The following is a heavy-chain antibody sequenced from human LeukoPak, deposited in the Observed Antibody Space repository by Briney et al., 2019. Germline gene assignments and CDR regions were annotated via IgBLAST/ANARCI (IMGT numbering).Heavy chain of an antibody. CDR3: ARSVATIVPFDY. V-gene: IGHV3-30*04. Sequence: GRSLRLSCAASGFTFSSYAMHWVRQAPGKGLEWVAVISYDGSNKYYADSVKGRFTISRDNSKNTLYLQMNSLRAEDTAVYYCARSVATIVPFDYWGQGTLVTVSS. D-gene: IGHD5-12*01. CDR2: ISYDGSNK. CDR1: GFTFSSYA. J-gene: IGHJ4*02.